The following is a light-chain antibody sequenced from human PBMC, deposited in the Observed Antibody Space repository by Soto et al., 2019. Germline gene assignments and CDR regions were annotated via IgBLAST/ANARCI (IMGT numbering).Light chain of an antibody. V-gene: IGLV2-8*01. J-gene: IGLJ1*01. CDR3: SSYAGTPFV. CDR1: PIDVGRYNY. Sequence: QPPPPSGAPGQAVTPSCPGNPIDVGRYNYVSWYQQHPGKAPKLMISEVNKRASGVPDRFSGSKSGNTASLTVSGLQAEDEDDYYCSSYAGTPFVFGTGTKVTVL. CDR2: EVN.